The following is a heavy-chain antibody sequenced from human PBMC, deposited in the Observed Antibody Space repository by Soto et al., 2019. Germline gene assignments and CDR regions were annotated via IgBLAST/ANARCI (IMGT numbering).Heavy chain of an antibody. CDR2: IYYSGST. CDR1: GGSISSGGYY. Sequence: SETLSLTCTVSGGSISSGGYYWSWIRQHPGKGLEWIGYIYYSGSTYYNPSLKSRVTISVDTSKNQFSLKLSSVTAADTAVYYCARGIRSHNWFDPWGQGTLVTVSS. D-gene: IGHD3-3*01. J-gene: IGHJ5*02. V-gene: IGHV4-31*03. CDR3: ARGIRSHNWFDP.